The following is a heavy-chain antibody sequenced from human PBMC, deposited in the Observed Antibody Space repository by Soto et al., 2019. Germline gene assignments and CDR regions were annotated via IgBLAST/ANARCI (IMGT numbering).Heavy chain of an antibody. D-gene: IGHD6-13*01. CDR2: IYWNDDK. V-gene: IGHV2-5*01. Sequence: SGPTLVNPTQTLTLTCTFSGFSLSTSGVGVGWIRQPPGKALEWLALIYWNDDKRYSPSLKSRLTITKDTSKDQVVLTMTNMDPVDTATYYCAQAIAAAGTSWFDPWGQGTLVTVS. J-gene: IGHJ5*02. CDR3: AQAIAAAGTSWFDP. CDR1: GFSLSTSGVG.